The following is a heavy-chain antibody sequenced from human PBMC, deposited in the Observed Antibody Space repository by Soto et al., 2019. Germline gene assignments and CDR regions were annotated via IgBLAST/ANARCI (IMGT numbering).Heavy chain of an antibody. CDR1: GGSFSGYY. D-gene: IGHD3-3*01. Sequence: SETLSLTCAVYGGSFSGYYWSWIRQPPGKGLEWIGEINHSGSTNYNPSLKSRVTISVDTSKNQFSLKLSSVTAADTAVYDCARVAAGFYIDYWGRGTLVTVSS. CDR2: INHSGST. J-gene: IGHJ4*02. V-gene: IGHV4-34*01. CDR3: ARVAAGFYIDY.